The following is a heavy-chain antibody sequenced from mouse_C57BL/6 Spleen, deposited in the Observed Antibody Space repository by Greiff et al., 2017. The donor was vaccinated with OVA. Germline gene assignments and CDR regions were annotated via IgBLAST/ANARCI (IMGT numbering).Heavy chain of an antibody. CDR2: INPNNGGT. J-gene: IGHJ3*01. CDR3: AANWYGFAD. D-gene: IGHD4-1*01. V-gene: IGHV1-22*01. Sequence: EVQLQQSGPELVKPGASVKMSCKASGYTFTDYNMHWVKQSHGKSLEWIGYINPNNGGTSYNQKFKGKATLTVNKSSSTAYMQLSSLTSEDSAVYYCAANWYGFADWGQGTLVTVSA. CDR1: GYTFTDYN.